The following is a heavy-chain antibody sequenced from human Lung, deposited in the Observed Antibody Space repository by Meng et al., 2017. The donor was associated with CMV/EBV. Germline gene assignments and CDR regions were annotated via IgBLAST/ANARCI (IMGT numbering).Heavy chain of an antibody. CDR1: GDSITNSGYY. CDR3: ARDVAVIATPRYAFDI. J-gene: IGHJ3*02. V-gene: IGHV4-39*07. CDR2: FYFGGTT. D-gene: IGHD2-21*01. Sequence: SETLSLTCTVSGDSITNSGYYWGWLRQAPGKGLEWIGSFYFGGTTFDNPSLKRRVAMSVDTSNNQFSLKLTSVTAADTAVYYCARDVAVIATPRYAFDIWGQGTEVTVSS.